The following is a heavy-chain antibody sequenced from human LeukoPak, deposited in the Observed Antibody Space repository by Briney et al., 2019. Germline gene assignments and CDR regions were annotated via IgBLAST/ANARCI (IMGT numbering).Heavy chain of an antibody. CDR3: AKDYVRYYDSSGYYYFSYFDY. J-gene: IGHJ4*02. Sequence: GGSLRLSSAASGFTFSSYAMSWVRQAPGKGLEWVSAISGSGGSTYYADSVKGRFTISRDNSKNTLYLQMNSLRAEDTAVYYCAKDYVRYYDSSGYYYFSYFDYWGQGTLVTVSS. CDR1: GFTFSSYA. D-gene: IGHD3-22*01. V-gene: IGHV3-23*01. CDR2: ISGSGGST.